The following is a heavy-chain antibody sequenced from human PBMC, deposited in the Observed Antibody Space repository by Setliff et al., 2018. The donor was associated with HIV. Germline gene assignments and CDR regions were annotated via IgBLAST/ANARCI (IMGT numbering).Heavy chain of an antibody. CDR3: ARGGGFWSGQLDY. J-gene: IGHJ4*02. D-gene: IGHD3-3*01. CDR2: VYHTGIS. Sequence: PSETLSLTCAVYGGSFSDYYWTWIRQPPGRGLEWIGEVYHTGISNFNPSLKSRVTIPVDTPRKQFSLKLTSVTAADTAVYYCARGGGFWSGQLDYWAQGTLVTVS. V-gene: IGHV4-34*01. CDR1: GGSFSDYY.